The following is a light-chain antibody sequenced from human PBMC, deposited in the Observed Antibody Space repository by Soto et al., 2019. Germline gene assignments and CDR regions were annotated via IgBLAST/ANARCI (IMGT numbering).Light chain of an antibody. Sequence: IVLTQSPATLSLSPGERATLSCRASQTVSRYLAWYQQKPGQAPRLLIYDASKRAIGLPDRFSGSGSGTDFTLTISRLEPEDFAVYYCQQYGNSPITFGQGTRLEIK. CDR3: QQYGNSPIT. J-gene: IGKJ5*01. V-gene: IGKV3-20*01. CDR1: QTVSRY. CDR2: DAS.